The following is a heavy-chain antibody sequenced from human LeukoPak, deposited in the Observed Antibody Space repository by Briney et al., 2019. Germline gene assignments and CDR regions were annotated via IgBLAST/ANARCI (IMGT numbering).Heavy chain of an antibody. CDR3: ARDLYYYYYMDV. CDR2: INPNSGGT. CDR1: GYTFTGYY. J-gene: IGHJ6*03. V-gene: IGHV1-2*02. Sequence: ASVKVSCKASGYTFTGYYMHWVRQAPGQGLEWMGWINPNSGGTNYAQKFQGRVTMTRDTSTSTAYMELSRLRSDDTAVYYCARDLYYYYYMDVWGKGTTVTVSS.